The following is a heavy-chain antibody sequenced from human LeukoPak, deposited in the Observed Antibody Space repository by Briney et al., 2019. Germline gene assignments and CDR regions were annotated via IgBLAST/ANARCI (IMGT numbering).Heavy chain of an antibody. Sequence: GGSLRLSCAASGFTFSSYAMSWVRQAPGKGLEWVSAISGSGGSTYYADSVKGRFTISRDNSKNTLYLQMNSLRAEDTAVYYCAKIASSLDFWSGYLLDYWGQGTLVTASS. D-gene: IGHD3-3*01. V-gene: IGHV3-23*01. J-gene: IGHJ4*02. CDR3: AKIASSLDFWSGYLLDY. CDR2: ISGSGGST. CDR1: GFTFSSYA.